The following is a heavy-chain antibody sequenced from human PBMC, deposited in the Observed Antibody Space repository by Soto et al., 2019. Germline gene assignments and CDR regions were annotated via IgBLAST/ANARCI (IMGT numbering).Heavy chain of an antibody. Sequence: QVHLVQSGAEVKKPGASVKVSCKASGYPFTTYTMQWVRQAPGQRLEWMGWINTANGNTKYSQNFQGRVTITRDTSASTAYMELSSLRSEDMAVYYCANDHFGSGTYYFDYWGQGTLVTVSS. CDR3: ANDHFGSGTYYFDY. V-gene: IGHV1-3*04. CDR2: INTANGNT. CDR1: GYPFTTYT. D-gene: IGHD3-10*01. J-gene: IGHJ4*02.